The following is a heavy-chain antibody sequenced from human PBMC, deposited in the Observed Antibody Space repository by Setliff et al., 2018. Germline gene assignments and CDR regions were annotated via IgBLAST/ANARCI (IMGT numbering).Heavy chain of an antibody. J-gene: IGHJ4*02. Sequence: KTSETLSLTCAVYGDSFSDYYWGWVRQPPGKGLEWIANIYFNGDTVKQPFLKSRVTISIDTSKNQFSLGLSSVIVADSATYYCVRVRVVQGYYEFDSWGQGALVTVSS. D-gene: IGHD3-16*01. CDR1: GDSFSDYY. CDR2: IYFNGDT. CDR3: VRVRVVQGYYEFDS. V-gene: IGHV4-34*01.